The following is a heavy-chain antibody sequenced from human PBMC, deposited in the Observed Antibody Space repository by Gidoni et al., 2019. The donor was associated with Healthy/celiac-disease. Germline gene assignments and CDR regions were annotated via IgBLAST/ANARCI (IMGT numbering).Heavy chain of an antibody. CDR2: MNPNSGNT. CDR3: ASLYCTNGVCYDY. D-gene: IGHD2-8*01. V-gene: IGHV1-8*01. J-gene: IGHJ4*02. Sequence: QVQLVQSGAEVKKPGASVKVSCKASGYTFTSYDINWVRQATGQGLEWMGWMNPNSGNTDYAQKFQGRVTMTRNTSISTAYMELSSLRSEDTAVYYCASLYCTNGVCYDYWGQGTLVTVSS. CDR1: GYTFTSYD.